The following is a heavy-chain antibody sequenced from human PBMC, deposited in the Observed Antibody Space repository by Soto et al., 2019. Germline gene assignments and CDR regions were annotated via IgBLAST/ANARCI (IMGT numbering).Heavy chain of an antibody. D-gene: IGHD6-19*01. J-gene: IGHJ4*02. CDR1: GYTFTSYA. CDR2: INAGNGNT. V-gene: IGHV1-3*01. Sequence: QVQLVQSGAEVKKPGASVKVSCKASGYTFTSYAMHWVRQAPGQRLEWMGWINAGNGNTKYSQKFQGRVTITRDTSASTAYMELSSLRSEDTAVYYCARSIAVAGSPSALFDYWGQGTLVTLSS. CDR3: ARSIAVAGSPSALFDY.